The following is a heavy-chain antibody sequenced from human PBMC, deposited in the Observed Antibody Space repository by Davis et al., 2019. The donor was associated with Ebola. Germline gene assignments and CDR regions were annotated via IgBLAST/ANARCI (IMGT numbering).Heavy chain of an antibody. CDR3: ARGHFMVVVPAARRDYGMDV. J-gene: IGHJ6*04. D-gene: IGHD2-2*01. Sequence: ASVKVSCKASGYTFTSYYMHWVRQAPGQGLEWMGIINPSGGSTSYAQKFQGRVTMTRDTSTSTVYMELSSLRSEDTAVYYCARGHFMVVVPAARRDYGMDVWGKGTTVTVSS. CDR1: GYTFTSYY. V-gene: IGHV1-46*01. CDR2: INPSGGST.